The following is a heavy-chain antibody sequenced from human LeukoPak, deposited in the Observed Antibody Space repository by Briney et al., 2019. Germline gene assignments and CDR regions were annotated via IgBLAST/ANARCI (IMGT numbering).Heavy chain of an antibody. V-gene: IGHV3-23*01. D-gene: IGHD6-13*01. CDR3: ATVGYSSWYTFDY. J-gene: IGHJ4*02. CDR2: ISGSGGST. CDR1: GFTFSSYA. Sequence: GGSLRLSCAASGFTFSSYAMSWVRQAPGKGLEWVSAISGSGGSTYYADSVKGRSTISRDNSKNTLYLQMNSLRAEDTAVYYCATVGYSSWYTFDYWGQGTLVTVSP.